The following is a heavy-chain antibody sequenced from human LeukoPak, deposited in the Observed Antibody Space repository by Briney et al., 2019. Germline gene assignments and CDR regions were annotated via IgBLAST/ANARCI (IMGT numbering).Heavy chain of an antibody. CDR2: MNPNSGNT. D-gene: IGHD1-26*01. Sequence: ASVKASCKASGYTFTSYVINWVRQATGQGLEWMGWMNPNSGNTGYARKFQGRVTMTRNTSISTAYMELSSLRSEDTAVYYCARSSPELLLPWGQGTLVTVSS. CDR3: ARSSPELLLP. J-gene: IGHJ5*02. V-gene: IGHV1-8*01. CDR1: GYTFTSYV.